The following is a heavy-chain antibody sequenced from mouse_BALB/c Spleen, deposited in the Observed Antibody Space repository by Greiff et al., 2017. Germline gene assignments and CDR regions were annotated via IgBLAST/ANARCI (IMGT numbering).Heavy chain of an antibody. D-gene: IGHD2-4*01. CDR3: ARGDYVFDY. Sequence: VKLMESGPELVKPGASVKISCKASGYAFSSSWMNWVKQRPGQGLEWIGRIYPGDGDTNYNGKFKGKATLTADKSSSTAYMQLSSLTSVDSAVYFCARGDYVFDYWGQGTTLTVSS. CDR2: IYPGDGDT. CDR1: GYAFSSSW. V-gene: IGHV1-82*01. J-gene: IGHJ2*01.